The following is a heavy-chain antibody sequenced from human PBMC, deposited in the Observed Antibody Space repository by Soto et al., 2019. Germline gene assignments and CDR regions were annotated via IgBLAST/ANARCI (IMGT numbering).Heavy chain of an antibody. CDR1: GFSLRTYG. CDR2: IWYDGTKK. D-gene: IGHD6-19*01. Sequence: QVQLVESGGGVVQSGRSLTLSCAASGFSLRTYGMQWLRRAPGKGLEWVAFIWYDGTKKFYANSVKGRSTISKDNSNNILYLQMRGLRAEDTAVYYCAREVVTAVAGSVNWFDPWGQGTLVTVSS. CDR3: AREVVTAVAGSVNWFDP. V-gene: IGHV3-33*01. J-gene: IGHJ5*02.